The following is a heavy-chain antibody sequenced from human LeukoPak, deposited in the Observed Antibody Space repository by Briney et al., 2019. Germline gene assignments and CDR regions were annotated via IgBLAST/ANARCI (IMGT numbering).Heavy chain of an antibody. CDR3: ARAPLDGYNLLHYFDY. J-gene: IGHJ4*02. Sequence: SVKVSCKASGYTFTSYAISWVRQAPGQGLEWMGGIIPIFGTANYAQKFQGRVTITADESTSTAYMELSSLRSEDTAVYYCARAPLDGYNLLHYFDYWGQGTLVTVSS. CDR1: GYTFTSYA. D-gene: IGHD5-24*01. CDR2: IIPIFGTA. V-gene: IGHV1-69*13.